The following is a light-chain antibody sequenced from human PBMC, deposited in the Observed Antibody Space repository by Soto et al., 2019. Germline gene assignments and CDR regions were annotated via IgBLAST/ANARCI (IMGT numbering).Light chain of an antibody. CDR3: QQHDSWPRT. V-gene: IGKV3-15*01. Sequence: EIVLTQSPATLSVSPGETATLSCGASQSVYNNLAWYRQRPGQAPRLLIHGASTRATGVPAKVSGSGSGTEFTLTISSLQSEDFAVYYCQQHDSWPRTFGQGTKVDI. CDR1: QSVYNN. J-gene: IGKJ1*01. CDR2: GAS.